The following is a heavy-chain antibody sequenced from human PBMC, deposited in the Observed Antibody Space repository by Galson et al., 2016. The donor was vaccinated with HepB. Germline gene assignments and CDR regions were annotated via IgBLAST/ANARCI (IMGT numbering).Heavy chain of an antibody. V-gene: IGHV3-48*02. D-gene: IGHD2-2*01. Sequence: SLRLSCAASGFTFSNYNMNWVRQAPGKGLEWVSQISPRSSTIYYAYSVKGRFTISRDNAKNSQYLQMNSLRDDDPGVYYCARDATPEGTRPDWGQGNLVTVSS. CDR3: ARDATPEGTRPD. CDR2: ISPRSSTI. J-gene: IGHJ4*02. CDR1: GFTFSNYN.